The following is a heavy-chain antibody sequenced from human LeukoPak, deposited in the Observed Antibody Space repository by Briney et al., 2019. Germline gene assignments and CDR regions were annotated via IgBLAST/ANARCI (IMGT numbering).Heavy chain of an antibody. J-gene: IGHJ4*02. CDR3: ARGPEGSWIQLWLLDY. D-gene: IGHD5-18*01. Sequence: ASVKVSCKASGYTFTSNYIHWVRQAPGQGLEWMGMIYPRDGSTSYAQKFQGRVTVTRDTSTSTVYMELSSLRSEDTAVYYCARGPEGSWIQLWLLDYWGQGTLVTVSS. CDR2: IYPRDGST. CDR1: GYTFTSNY. V-gene: IGHV1-46*01.